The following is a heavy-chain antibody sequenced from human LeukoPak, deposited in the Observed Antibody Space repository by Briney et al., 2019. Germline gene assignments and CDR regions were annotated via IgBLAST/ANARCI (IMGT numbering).Heavy chain of an antibody. J-gene: IGHJ4*02. V-gene: IGHV3-23*01. CDR3: AKMAGYNSRFDY. CDR2: IFGYGGST. CDR1: GFTFSNYA. Sequence: GGSLRLSCTASGFTFSNYAMSWVRQAPGKGLEWVSTIFGYGGSTYYADSVEGRFTISRDNSKNTLYLQLNSLTVEDTATYYCAKMAGYNSRFDYWGQGTPVTVAS. D-gene: IGHD6-13*01.